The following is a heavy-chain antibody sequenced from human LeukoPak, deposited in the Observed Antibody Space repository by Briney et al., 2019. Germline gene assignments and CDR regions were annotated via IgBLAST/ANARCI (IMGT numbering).Heavy chain of an antibody. V-gene: IGHV1-2*02. D-gene: IGHD3-22*01. CDR1: GYTFAGYN. CDR2: MNPKSGGT. CDR3: ARHHAGSYALARDYYYDSSGFDAFDI. Sequence: GASVKVSCKASGYTFAGYNMHWVRQAPGQGLEWMGWMNPKSGGTNYAQKFEARVTMNRDTSISTAYMELSRLRFDDTAVYYCARHHAGSYALARDYYYDSSGFDAFDIWGQGTMVTVSS. J-gene: IGHJ3*02.